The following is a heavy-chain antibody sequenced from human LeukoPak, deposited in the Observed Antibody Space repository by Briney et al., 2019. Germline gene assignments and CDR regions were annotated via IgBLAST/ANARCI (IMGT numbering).Heavy chain of an antibody. CDR1: GYTFTSYD. V-gene: IGHV1-8*03. CDR3: ARGVLRYSHYYYYMDV. J-gene: IGHJ6*03. Sequence: ASVKVSCKASGYTFTSYDINWVRQATGQGLEWMGWMNPNSGNTGYAQKFQGRVTITRNTSISTAYMELSSLRSEDTAVYYCARGVLRYSHYYYYMDVWGKGTTVTISS. CDR2: MNPNSGNT. D-gene: IGHD3-9*01.